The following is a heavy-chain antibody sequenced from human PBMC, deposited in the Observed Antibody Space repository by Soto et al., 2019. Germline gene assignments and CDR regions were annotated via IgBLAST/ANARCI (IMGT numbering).Heavy chain of an antibody. D-gene: IGHD3-22*01. V-gene: IGHV1-18*01. Sequence: ASVKVSCKASGYTFTSYGISWVRQAPGQGLEWMGWISAFNGDTNYAQNLQGRVTMTTDTSTSTAYMELRSLRSDDTAIYYCARTYCFDSSGCPSDFWGQGTLVTVSS. CDR2: ISAFNGDT. CDR3: ARTYCFDSSGCPSDF. J-gene: IGHJ4*02. CDR1: GYTFTSYG.